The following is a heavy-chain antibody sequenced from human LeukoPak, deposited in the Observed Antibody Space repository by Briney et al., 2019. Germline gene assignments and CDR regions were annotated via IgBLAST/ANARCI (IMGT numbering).Heavy chain of an antibody. CDR2: ISYDGSNK. CDR1: GFTFSNYD. J-gene: IGHJ3*02. CDR3: ASYKDYDAFDI. Sequence: GGSLRLSCAASGFTFSNYDMHWVRQAPGKGLEWVAVISYDGSNKYYADSVKGRFTISRDNSKNTVYLQMNSLRAEDTAVYYCASYKDYDAFDIWGQGTMVTVSS. D-gene: IGHD3-10*01. V-gene: IGHV3-30*03.